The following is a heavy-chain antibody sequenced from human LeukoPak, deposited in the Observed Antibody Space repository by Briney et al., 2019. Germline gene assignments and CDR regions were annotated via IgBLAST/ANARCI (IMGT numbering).Heavy chain of an antibody. V-gene: IGHV3-23*01. Sequence: GGSLRLSCAASGFTFSSYGMSWVRQAPGKGLEWVSAISGSGGSTYYADSVKGRFTISRDNSKNTLYVQMNSLRAEDTAVYYCARESQMVYAIIGTDIPNNWFDLWGQGTLVTVSS. J-gene: IGHJ5*02. CDR2: ISGSGGST. CDR1: GFTFSSYG. CDR3: ARESQMVYAIIGTDIPNNWFDL. D-gene: IGHD2-8*01.